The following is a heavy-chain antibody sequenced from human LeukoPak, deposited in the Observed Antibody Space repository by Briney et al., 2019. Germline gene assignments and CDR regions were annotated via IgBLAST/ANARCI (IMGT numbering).Heavy chain of an antibody. CDR3: AIARSYCYFDL. Sequence: LETLSHTPIVPLGSISSSIYYRGWTRHPPGKGLEWIGSIYYSGSTYYNPTLKSRVTISIDTSKNQFSLKLSSVAAADTALYYCAIARSYCYFDLRGRGTLVTVST. CDR1: LGSISSSIYY. J-gene: IGHJ2*01. V-gene: IGHV4-39*01. CDR2: IYYSGST.